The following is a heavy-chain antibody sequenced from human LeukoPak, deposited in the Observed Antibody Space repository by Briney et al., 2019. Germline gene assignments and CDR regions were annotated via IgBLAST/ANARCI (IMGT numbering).Heavy chain of an antibody. Sequence: SETLSLTCTVSGGSISSGGYYWSWIRQPPGKGLEWIGYIYHSGSTYYNPSLKSRVTISVDTSKNQFSLKLSSVTAADTAVYYCARHGDIAAGFGDYFDYWGQGTLVTVSS. CDR2: IYHSGST. V-gene: IGHV4-30-2*01. J-gene: IGHJ4*02. CDR3: ARHGDIAAGFGDYFDY. D-gene: IGHD6-25*01. CDR1: GGSISSGGYY.